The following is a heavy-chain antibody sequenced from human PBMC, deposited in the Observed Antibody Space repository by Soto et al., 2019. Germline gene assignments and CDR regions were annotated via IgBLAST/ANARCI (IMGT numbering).Heavy chain of an antibody. CDR2: VFXSGST. CDR1: RDSVTSGGCS. J-gene: IGHJ5*01. Sequence: SETISLRCVVSRDSVTSGGCSWSWFRQPPWKGLEWLGYVFXSGSTHYNPALESRVTMSLDRSNNQIALRLTSAAAADTAVYFCSRVLHWFDSRGHGLPVTVSS. CDR3: SRVLHWFDS. V-gene: IGHV4-30-2*01.